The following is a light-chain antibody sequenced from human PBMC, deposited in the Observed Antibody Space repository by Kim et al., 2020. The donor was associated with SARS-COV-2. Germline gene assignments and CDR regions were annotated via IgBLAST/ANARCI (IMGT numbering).Light chain of an antibody. V-gene: IGKV3-20*01. Sequence: EIVLTQSPGTLSLSPGERATLSCRASQSVSSSYLAWYQQKPGQAPRLLIYGASSRATGIPDRFSGSGSGTDFTLTISGLEPEDFALYYCQQYGSSPWTVGQGAKVDIK. CDR2: GAS. CDR1: QSVSSSY. J-gene: IGKJ1*01. CDR3: QQYGSSPWT.